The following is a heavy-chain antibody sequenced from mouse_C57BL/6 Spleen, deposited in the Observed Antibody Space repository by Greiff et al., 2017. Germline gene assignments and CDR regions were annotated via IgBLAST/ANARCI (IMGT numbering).Heavy chain of an antibody. CDR1: GFTFSDYG. CDR2: ISSGSSTI. V-gene: IGHV5-17*01. Sequence: EVQLVESGGGLVKPGGSLKLSCAASGFTFSDYGMHWVRQAPEQGLEWVAYISSGSSTIYYADTVKGRFTISRDNAKNTLFLQMTSLRSEDTAMYYCARASGNYFYAMDYWGQGTSVTVSS. J-gene: IGHJ4*01. CDR3: ARASGNYFYAMDY. D-gene: IGHD2-1*01.